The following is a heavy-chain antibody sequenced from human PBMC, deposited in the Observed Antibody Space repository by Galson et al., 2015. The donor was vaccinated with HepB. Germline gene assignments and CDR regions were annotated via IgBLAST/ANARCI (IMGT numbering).Heavy chain of an antibody. V-gene: IGHV3-11*01. CDR3: ARGLRGYCSGGSCYGGAYYFDY. D-gene: IGHD2-15*01. Sequence: SLRLSCAASGFTFSDYYMSWIRQAPGKGLEWVSYISSSGSTIYYADSVKGRFTISRDNAKNSLYLQMNSLRAEDTAVYYCARGLRGYCSGGSCYGGAYYFDYWGQGTLVTVSS. J-gene: IGHJ4*02. CDR1: GFTFSDYY. CDR2: ISSSGSTI.